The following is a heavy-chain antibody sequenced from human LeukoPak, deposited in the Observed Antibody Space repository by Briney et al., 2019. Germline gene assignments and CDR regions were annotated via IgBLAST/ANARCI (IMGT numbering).Heavy chain of an antibody. CDR1: GGSISSGGYS. CDR3: ARGGTSGYESYGMDV. Sequence: SETLSLTRAVSGGSISSGGYSWSWIRQPPGKGLEWIGYIYHSGSTYYNPSLKSRVTISVDRSKNQFSLKLSSVTAADTAVYYCARGGTSGYESYGMDVWGKGTTVTVSS. J-gene: IGHJ6*04. CDR2: IYHSGST. V-gene: IGHV4-30-2*01. D-gene: IGHD5-12*01.